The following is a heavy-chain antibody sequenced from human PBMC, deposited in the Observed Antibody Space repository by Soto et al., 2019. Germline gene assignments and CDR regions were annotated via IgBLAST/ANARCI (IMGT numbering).Heavy chain of an antibody. CDR1: GYTFTSDG. Sequence: HVQLVQSGAEVKKPGASVKVSCKASGYTFTSDGISWVRQDPGQGLEWMGWINPDNGNTNYAQKLQGSVTMTTDTSTNTAYMALRSLRSDDTAVYYCARACFGIDYWGQGTLVTVSS. CDR3: ARACFGIDY. CDR2: INPDNGNT. V-gene: IGHV1-18*01. J-gene: IGHJ4*02. D-gene: IGHD3-16*01.